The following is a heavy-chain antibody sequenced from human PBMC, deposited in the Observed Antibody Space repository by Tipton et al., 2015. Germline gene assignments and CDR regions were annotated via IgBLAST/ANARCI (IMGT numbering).Heavy chain of an antibody. CDR3: ARDSSSLYTGTYFFAD. Sequence: TLSLTCTASGGSISSDYWTWIRQPPGRGLERIGNIFHSETTNYNPSLRSRVTISIDTSNNQFSLRLTSETAADTAVYYCARDSSSLYTGTYFFADWGRGTLVTVSS. J-gene: IGHJ4*02. V-gene: IGHV4-59*01. D-gene: IGHD1-26*01. CDR1: GGSISSDY. CDR2: IFHSETT.